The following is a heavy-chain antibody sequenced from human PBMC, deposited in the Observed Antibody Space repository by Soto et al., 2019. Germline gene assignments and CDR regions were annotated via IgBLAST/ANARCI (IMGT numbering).Heavy chain of an antibody. J-gene: IGHJ4*02. Sequence: GGSPRLSCAAPGFTFFSYSLSLGRQAPGKGLEWVSAISGSGGSTYYADSVKGRFTISRDNSKNTLYLQMNSLRAEDTAVYYCAKTSGWHFDYWGQGTLVTVSS. CDR2: ISGSGGST. V-gene: IGHV3-23*01. CDR1: GFTFFSYS. D-gene: IGHD6-19*01. CDR3: AKTSGWHFDY.